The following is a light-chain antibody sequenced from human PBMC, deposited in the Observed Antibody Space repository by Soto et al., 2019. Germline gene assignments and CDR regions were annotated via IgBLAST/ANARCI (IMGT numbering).Light chain of an antibody. CDR1: QDISNY. CDR2: AAS. CDR3: QKYNSAPPWT. Sequence: DIQMTQSPSSLSASVGDRVTITCRATQDISNYLAWYQQKPGKVPNLLIYAASTLQSGVPSRFSGSGSGTDFTLTISSVQPEDVATYYCQKYNSAPPWTFGQGTKVEI. J-gene: IGKJ1*01. V-gene: IGKV1-27*01.